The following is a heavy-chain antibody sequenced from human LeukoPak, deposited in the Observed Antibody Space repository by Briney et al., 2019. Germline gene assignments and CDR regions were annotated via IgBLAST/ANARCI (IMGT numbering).Heavy chain of an antibody. D-gene: IGHD3-3*01. Sequence: PSETLSLTCAVYGGSFSGYYWSWIRQPPGKGLEWIGEINHSGSTNYNPSLKSRVTISVDTSKNQFSLKLSSVTAADTAVYYRAILDRQGNWFDPWGQGTLVTVSS. V-gene: IGHV4-34*01. CDR2: INHSGST. CDR1: GGSFSGYY. CDR3: AILDRQGNWFDP. J-gene: IGHJ5*02.